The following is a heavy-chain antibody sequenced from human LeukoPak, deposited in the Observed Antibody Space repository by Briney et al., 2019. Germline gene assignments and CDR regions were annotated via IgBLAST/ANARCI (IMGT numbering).Heavy chain of an antibody. D-gene: IGHD6-6*01. V-gene: IGHV4-34*01. CDR2: INHSGST. J-gene: IGHJ4*02. Sequence: PSETLSLTCAVYGGSFSGYYWSWIRQPPGKGLEWIGEINHSGSTNYNPSLKSRVTISVDTSKNQFSLKLSSVTAADTAVYYCARSTPSIAALDYWGQGTLVTVSS. CDR1: GGSFSGYY. CDR3: ARSTPSIAALDY.